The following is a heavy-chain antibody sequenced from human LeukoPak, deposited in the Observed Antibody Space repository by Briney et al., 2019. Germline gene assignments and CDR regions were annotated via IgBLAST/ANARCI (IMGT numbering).Heavy chain of an antibody. Sequence: RASVKVSCKASGYTFTGYYMHWVRQAPGQGLEWMGWISAYNGNTNYAQKLQGRVTMTTDTSTSTAYMELRSLRSDDTAVYYCARDYLGPYYYDSSGYYSWGQGTLVTVSS. CDR1: GYTFTGYY. CDR3: ARDYLGPYYYDSSGYYS. D-gene: IGHD3-22*01. J-gene: IGHJ4*02. CDR2: ISAYNGNT. V-gene: IGHV1-18*04.